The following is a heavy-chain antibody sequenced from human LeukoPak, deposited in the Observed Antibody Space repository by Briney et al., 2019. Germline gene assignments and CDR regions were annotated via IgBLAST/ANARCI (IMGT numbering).Heavy chain of an antibody. J-gene: IGHJ4*02. V-gene: IGHV3-23*01. Sequence: PGGSLRLSCAASGFTFSSCAMNWVRQDPGKGLEWVSSISGSGASTYDADSVKGRFTISRDNSKNTLYLQMNSLRAEDTAIYYCAKDRYGDYSFDSWGQGTLVTVSS. CDR2: ISGSGAST. D-gene: IGHD4-17*01. CDR1: GFTFSSCA. CDR3: AKDRYGDYSFDS.